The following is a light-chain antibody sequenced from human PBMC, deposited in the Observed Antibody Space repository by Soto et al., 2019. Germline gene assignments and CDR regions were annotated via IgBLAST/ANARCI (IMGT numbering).Light chain of an antibody. CDR3: QQYNIT. CDR2: KAS. CDR1: QSISNW. J-gene: IGKJ2*01. Sequence: DTQMTQSPSTLSASVGDRVTITCRAGQSISNWLAWYQQRPGKAPKLLIYKASNLESGVPLRFSGSGSGTEFTLTISSLQSDDSSTYYCQQYNITFGQGTKLEIK. V-gene: IGKV1-5*03.